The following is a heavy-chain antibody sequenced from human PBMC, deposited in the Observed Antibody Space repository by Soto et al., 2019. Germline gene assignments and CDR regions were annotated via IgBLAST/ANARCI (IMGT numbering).Heavy chain of an antibody. J-gene: IGHJ5*02. CDR2: INHSGST. V-gene: IGHV4-34*01. D-gene: IGHD6-13*01. CDR1: GGSFSGYY. CDR3: ATTSSGIADNWFDP. Sequence: SETLSLTCAVYGGSFSGYYWSWIRQPPGKGLEWIGEINHSGSTNYNPSLKSRVTISVDTSKNQFSLKLSSVTAADTAVYYCATTSSGIADNWFDPWGQGTLVT.